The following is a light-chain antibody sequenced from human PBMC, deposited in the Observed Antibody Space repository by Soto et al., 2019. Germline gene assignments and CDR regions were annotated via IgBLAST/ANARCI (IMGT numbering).Light chain of an antibody. J-gene: IGKJ1*01. Sequence: DIQMTQSPSTLSASVGDRVTITCRASQSISSWLAWYQQKPGKAPKLLIYKASSLESGVPSSFSGSGSGTEFTLTISSLQPGDFATYYCQQYSSYPWTFGQGTKVEIK. V-gene: IGKV1-5*03. CDR3: QQYSSYPWT. CDR1: QSISSW. CDR2: KAS.